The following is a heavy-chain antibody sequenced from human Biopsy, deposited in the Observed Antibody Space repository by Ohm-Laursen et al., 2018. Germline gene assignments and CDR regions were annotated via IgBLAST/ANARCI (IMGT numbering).Heavy chain of an antibody. J-gene: IGHJ6*02. D-gene: IGHD3-22*01. CDR2: INHSGIT. CDR3: VRGVDYYDPYHYYALDV. Sequence: GTLSLTCAVYGESFNGYYWSWIRQTPGKGLEWTGEINHSGITNYNPSLKSRVTISVDTSKNQFSLMVRSVTAADTAVYYCVRGVDYYDPYHYYALDVWGQGTAVTVSS. CDR1: GESFNGYY. V-gene: IGHV4-34*01.